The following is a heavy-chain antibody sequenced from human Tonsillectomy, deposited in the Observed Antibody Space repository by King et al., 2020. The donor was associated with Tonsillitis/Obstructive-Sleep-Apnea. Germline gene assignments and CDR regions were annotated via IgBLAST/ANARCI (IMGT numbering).Heavy chain of an antibody. Sequence: QLVQSGAEVKKPGASLKVSCMASGYTFTNYGVSWVRQAPGQGLEWMGGITTYNGNTDYPQKFQGRVTMTTDTSTSTAYMELRSLSSDDTAVYYCARRRFLEWSGGAYYYYMDVWGKGATVTVSS. V-gene: IGHV1-18*04. CDR3: ARRRFLEWSGGAYYYYMDV. CDR2: ITTYNGNT. CDR1: GYTFTNYG. D-gene: IGHD3-3*01. J-gene: IGHJ6*03.